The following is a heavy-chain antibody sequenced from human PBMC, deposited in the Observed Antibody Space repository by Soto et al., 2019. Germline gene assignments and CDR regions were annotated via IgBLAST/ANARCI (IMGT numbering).Heavy chain of an antibody. CDR3: ARRLYYDSSGFEGGGMDV. D-gene: IGHD3-22*01. CDR2: FFIGGNT. V-gene: IGHV4-39*01. Sequence: SETLSLTCTVSGGSISSSTYYWGWMRQPPGKGLEWIASFFIGGNTYYNPSLKSRVTISVDTSKNQFSLKLSSVTAADTAVYYCARRLYYDSSGFEGGGMDVWGQGTTVTVSS. CDR1: GGSISSSTYY. J-gene: IGHJ6*02.